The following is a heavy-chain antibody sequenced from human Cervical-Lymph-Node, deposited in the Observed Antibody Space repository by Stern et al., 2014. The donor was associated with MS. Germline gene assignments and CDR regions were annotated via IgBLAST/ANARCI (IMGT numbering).Heavy chain of an antibody. D-gene: IGHD2/OR15-2a*01. CDR3: ARERQQYCNSEGCSYWYFDL. V-gene: IGHV4-4*02. Sequence: QVQLQESGPGLVKPSGSLSLTCAVSGGSVSSTNWWSWVRQSPGKGPGRGGNISPSGASNYRRSLRSQVSISLDNSKMPLSLHLTSVTAADTAVYYCARERQQYCNSEGCSYWYFDLWGRGTLVTVSS. CDR1: GGSVSSTNW. CDR2: ISPSGAS. J-gene: IGHJ2*01.